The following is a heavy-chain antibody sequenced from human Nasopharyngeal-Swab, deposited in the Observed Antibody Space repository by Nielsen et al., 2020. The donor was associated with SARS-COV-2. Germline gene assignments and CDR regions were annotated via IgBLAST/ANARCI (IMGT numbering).Heavy chain of an antibody. CDR1: GITFSSYE. D-gene: IGHD1-1*01. CDR2: ISSSGSTI. V-gene: IGHV3-48*03. CDR3: ARTNSPYYYYGMDV. Sequence: GGSLRLSCAASGITFSSYEMNWVRQAPGKGLEWVSYISSSGSTIYYADSEKGRFTISRDNAKNSLYLQMNSLRAEDTAVYYCARTNSPYYYYGMDVWGQGTTVTVSS. J-gene: IGHJ6*02.